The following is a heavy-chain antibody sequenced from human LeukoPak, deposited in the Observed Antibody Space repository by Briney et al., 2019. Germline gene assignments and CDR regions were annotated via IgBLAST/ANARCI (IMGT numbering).Heavy chain of an antibody. Sequence: SETLSLTCTVPGGSISSYYWSWIRQPPGKGLEWIGYIYYSGSTNYNPSLKSRVTISVDTSKNQFSLKLSSVTAADTAVYYCAGAGGGYNHDVFDIWGQGTMVTVSS. D-gene: IGHD5-24*01. CDR1: GGSISSYY. V-gene: IGHV4-59*01. CDR3: AGAGGGYNHDVFDI. J-gene: IGHJ3*02. CDR2: IYYSGST.